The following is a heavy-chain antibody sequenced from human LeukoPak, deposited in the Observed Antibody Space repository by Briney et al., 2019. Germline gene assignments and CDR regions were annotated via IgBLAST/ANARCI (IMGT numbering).Heavy chain of an antibody. CDR1: GDTFNIHY. CDR3: ASEKNYGDKYFDS. D-gene: IGHD4-17*01. J-gene: IGHJ4*02. CDR2: VNRVDGIR. V-gene: IGHV1-46*02. Sequence: ASVKVSCKASGDTFNIHYFHWIRQAPGQGLEWMGIVNRVDGIRGNAQTFQGRLMLTKDTSTSTAYMELSSLRSEDTAIYYCASEKNYGDKYFDSWGQGTVVTVSS.